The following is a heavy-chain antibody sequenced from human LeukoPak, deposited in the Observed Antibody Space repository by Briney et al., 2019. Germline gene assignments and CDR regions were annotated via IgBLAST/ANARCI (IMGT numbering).Heavy chain of an antibody. CDR3: AKGAVRGVWRPYYYVDV. J-gene: IGHJ6*03. CDR1: GFTFSSYA. CDR2: ISGSGGST. V-gene: IGHV3-23*01. Sequence: GGSLRLSCAASGFTFSSYAMSWVRQAPGKGLEWVSAISGSGGSTYYADSVKGRFTISRDNSKNTLYLQMNSLRAEDTAVYYCAKGAVRGVWRPYYYVDVWGKGTTVTVSS. D-gene: IGHD3-10*01.